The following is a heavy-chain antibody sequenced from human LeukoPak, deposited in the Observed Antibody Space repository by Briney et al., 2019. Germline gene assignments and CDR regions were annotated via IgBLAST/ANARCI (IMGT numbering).Heavy chain of an antibody. V-gene: IGHV7-4-1*02. D-gene: IGHD1-26*01. J-gene: IGHJ3*02. CDR1: GYTFTSYA. CDR3: AVPSGSCQIPADAFDI. CDR2: INTNTGNP. Sequence: GASVKVSCKASGYTFTSYAMNWVRQAPGQGLEWMGWINTNTGNPTYAQGFTGRFVFSLDTSVSTAYLQISSLKAEDTAVYYCAVPSGSCQIPADAFDIWGQGTMVTVSS.